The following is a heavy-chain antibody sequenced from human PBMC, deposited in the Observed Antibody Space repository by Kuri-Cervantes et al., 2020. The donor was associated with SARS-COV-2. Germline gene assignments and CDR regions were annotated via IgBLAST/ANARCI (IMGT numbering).Heavy chain of an antibody. D-gene: IGHD5-18*01. CDR2: LEQEGSET. V-gene: IGHV3-7*03. CDR3: VRLGAAYVDTLVVMRAVHYFDS. Sequence: GSLRLSCAASGFTVNYYWMTWVRQAPGGGLEWVANLEQEGSETYYVESVKGRFTISRDNAKNSLYLQMNSLRADDTAVYDCVRLGAAYVDTLVVMRAVHYFDSWGQGTLVTVSS. J-gene: IGHJ4*02. CDR1: GFTVNYYW.